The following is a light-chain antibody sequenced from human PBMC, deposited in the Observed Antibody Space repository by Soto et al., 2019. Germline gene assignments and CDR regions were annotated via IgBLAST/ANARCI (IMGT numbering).Light chain of an antibody. V-gene: IGLV1-44*01. CDR2: RDN. CDR1: RSNIGTNT. J-gene: IGLJ1*01. Sequence: QSVVTQPPSASATPGQRVTISCSGSRSNIGTNTVNWYQQLPGTAPKLLIYRDNQRPSGGPDRFSGSKSGTSASLAVSGLQSEDEADYYCAAWDDSLDGYVFGTGTKLAVL. CDR3: AAWDDSLDGYV.